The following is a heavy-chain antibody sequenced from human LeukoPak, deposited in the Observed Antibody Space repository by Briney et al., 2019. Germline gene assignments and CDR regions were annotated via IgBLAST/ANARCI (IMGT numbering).Heavy chain of an antibody. CDR3: ARGFTMNRDGRAFDI. CDR1: GDSVSSNSAA. J-gene: IGHJ3*02. CDR2: TYYRTKWYN. V-gene: IGHV6-1*01. D-gene: IGHD5-24*01. Sequence: SQTLSLNCAISGDSVSSNSAAWNWIRQSPSRGLEWLGRTYYRTKWYNDYAVSVKSQITINPDTSKNQFSLQLNSVTPEDTAVYYCARGFTMNRDGRAFDIWGQGTMVTVSS.